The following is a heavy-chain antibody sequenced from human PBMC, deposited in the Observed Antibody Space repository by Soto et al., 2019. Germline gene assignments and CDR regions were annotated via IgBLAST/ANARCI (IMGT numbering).Heavy chain of an antibody. CDR3: ARGPGDLGYFDY. Sequence: ASVKVSCKASGYTFTSYDINWVRQAPGQGLEWMGWMNPYNGNTGYAQNFQGRVSMTRNTSISTAYMELSSLRSDDTAVYYCARGPGDLGYFDYWGQGAQVTVS. D-gene: IGHD2-2*01. J-gene: IGHJ4*02. V-gene: IGHV1-8*01. CDR2: MNPYNGNT. CDR1: GYTFTSYD.